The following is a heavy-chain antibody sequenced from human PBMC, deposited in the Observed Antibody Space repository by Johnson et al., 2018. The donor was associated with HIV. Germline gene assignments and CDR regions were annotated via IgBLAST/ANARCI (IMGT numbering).Heavy chain of an antibody. Sequence: VQLVESGGGLAQPGRSLRLSCTTSGFTFGDYALSWVRQAPGKGLEWVSGINWNGGSTGYADSVKGRFTISRDSAKNSLYLQMNSLRAEDTALYYCARGVSSGYYSNAFDVWGQGTMATVSS. D-gene: IGHD3-22*01. CDR3: ARGVSSGYYSNAFDV. J-gene: IGHJ3*01. CDR2: INWNGGST. V-gene: IGHV3-20*04. CDR1: GFTFGDYA.